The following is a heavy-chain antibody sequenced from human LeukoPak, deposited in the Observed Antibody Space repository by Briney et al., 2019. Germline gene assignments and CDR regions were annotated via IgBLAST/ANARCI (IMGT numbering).Heavy chain of an antibody. V-gene: IGHV3-23*01. Sequence: GGSLRLSCAASGFTFSSSAMSWVRLAPGKGLEWVSGISGSDGSTYYADSVKGRFTISRDNSKNTLFLQMNSLRAEDTAVYYCARDGGSAWFLDYWGQGTLVTVSS. J-gene: IGHJ4*02. D-gene: IGHD6-19*01. CDR3: ARDGGSAWFLDY. CDR1: GFTFSSSA. CDR2: ISGSDGST.